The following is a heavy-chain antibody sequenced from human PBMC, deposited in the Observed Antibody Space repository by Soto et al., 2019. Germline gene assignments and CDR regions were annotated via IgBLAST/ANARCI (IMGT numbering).Heavy chain of an antibody. CDR1: GGSVNGYY. D-gene: IGHD3-3*01. Sequence: PSETLPLTCAVYGGSVNGYYWNWIRQPPGKGLEWIGEINHTGGTHYNPSPKSRVTMSVDTSKNQFSLRLSSVTAADTAIYYCATRITVFGLLIPPFDPWGQGTQVTVSS. J-gene: IGHJ5*02. CDR2: INHTGGT. CDR3: ATRITVFGLLIPPFDP. V-gene: IGHV4-34*01.